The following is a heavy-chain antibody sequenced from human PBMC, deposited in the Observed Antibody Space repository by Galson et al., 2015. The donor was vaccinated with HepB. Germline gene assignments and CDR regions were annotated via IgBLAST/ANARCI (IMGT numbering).Heavy chain of an antibody. J-gene: IGHJ6*02. CDR3: AADRGPYGGIEYGMDV. V-gene: IGHV1-58*02. CDR1: GFTFTSSA. D-gene: IGHD4-23*01. Sequence: SVKVSCKASGFTFTSSAMQWVRQARGQRLEWIGWIVVGSGNTNYAQKFQERVTITRDMSTSTAYIELSSLRSEDTAVYYCAADRGPYGGIEYGMDVWGQGTTVTVSS. CDR2: IVVGSGNT.